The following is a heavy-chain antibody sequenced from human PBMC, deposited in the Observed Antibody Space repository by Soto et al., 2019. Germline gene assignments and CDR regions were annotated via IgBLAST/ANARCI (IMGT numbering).Heavy chain of an antibody. Sequence: GGSPRLSCADSGLILRNYWMSWVRQAPGMGLQWVASIKEDGSEKYYVDPVKGRFTISRENAKNSLYLQMNSLRAEDTAVYYCARYRSLDPWGQGILVTVSS. J-gene: IGHJ5*02. CDR3: ARYRSLDP. D-gene: IGHD3-16*02. CDR2: IKEDGSEK. CDR1: GLILRNYW. V-gene: IGHV3-7*03.